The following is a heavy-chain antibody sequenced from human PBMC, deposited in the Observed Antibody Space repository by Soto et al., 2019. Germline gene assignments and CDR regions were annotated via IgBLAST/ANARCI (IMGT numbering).Heavy chain of an antibody. V-gene: IGHV3-13*01. CDR3: VRDSRVAARWGANWYFDL. D-gene: IGHD6-6*01. Sequence: EVQLVESGGGLVQPGGSLRLSCAASGFTFSSYDKHWVRQAPGKGLEWVSGIGTAADTFYPDSVKGRFTISRENAKNSLYLQMNSLRAEDTAVYYCVRDSRVAARWGANWYFDLWGRGTLVTVSS. J-gene: IGHJ2*01. CDR2: IGTAADT. CDR1: GFTFSSYD.